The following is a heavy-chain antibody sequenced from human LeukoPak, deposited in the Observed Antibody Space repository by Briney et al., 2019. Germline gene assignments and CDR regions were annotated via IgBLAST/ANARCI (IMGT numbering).Heavy chain of an antibody. CDR1: GGSISSYY. D-gene: IGHD3-9*01. Sequence: SETLSLTCTVSGGSISSYYWSWIRQPPGKGLEWIGYIYYSGSTNYNPSLKSRVTISVDTSKNQFSLKLSSVTAADTAVYYCAGYILTGYYKDYWGQGTQVTVSS. J-gene: IGHJ4*02. CDR3: AGYILTGYYKDY. V-gene: IGHV4-59*01. CDR2: IYYSGST.